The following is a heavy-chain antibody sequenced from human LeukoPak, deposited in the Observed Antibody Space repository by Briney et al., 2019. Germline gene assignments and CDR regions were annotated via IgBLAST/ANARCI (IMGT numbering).Heavy chain of an antibody. CDR2: TRNKANSYTT. V-gene: IGHV3-72*01. CDR1: GFTFSDHY. D-gene: IGHD4-17*01. J-gene: IGHJ4*02. CDR3: ARVGDYGDYF. Sequence: GGSLRLSCADSGFTFSDHYMDWVRQAPGKGLEWVGRTRNKANSYTTEYAASVKGRFTISRDDSKNSLYLQMNSLKTEDTAVYYCARVGDYGDYFWGQGTLVTVSS.